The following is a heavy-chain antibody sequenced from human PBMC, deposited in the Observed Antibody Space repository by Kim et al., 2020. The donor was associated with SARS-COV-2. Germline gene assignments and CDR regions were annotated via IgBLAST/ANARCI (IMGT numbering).Heavy chain of an antibody. V-gene: IGHV3-21*01. J-gene: IGHJ6*02. CDR2: ISSSSSYI. D-gene: IGHD4-4*01. CDR1: GFTFSSYS. CDR3: ARYSNYYRYYGMDV. Sequence: GGSLRLSCAAFGFTFSSYSMNWVRQAPGKGLEWVSSISSSSSYIYYADSVKGRFTISRDNAKNSLYLQMNSLRAEDTAVYYCARYSNYYRYYGMDVWGQGTTVTVSS.